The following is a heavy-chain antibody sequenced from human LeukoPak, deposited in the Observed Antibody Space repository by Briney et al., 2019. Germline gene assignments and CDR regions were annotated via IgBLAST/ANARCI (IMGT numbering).Heavy chain of an antibody. D-gene: IGHD1-26*01. CDR3: AGDGSAGSTQYNWFAP. Sequence: PGGSLRLSCAASGFSFISYGMHWVRQAPGKGLEWVGVISDDGRSKDYADSVKGRFTISRDNAKNSLYLQMNSLRAEDTAVYYCAGDGSAGSTQYNWFAPWGQGTLVTVSA. CDR1: GFSFISYG. CDR2: ISDDGRSK. V-gene: IGHV3-30*03. J-gene: IGHJ5*02.